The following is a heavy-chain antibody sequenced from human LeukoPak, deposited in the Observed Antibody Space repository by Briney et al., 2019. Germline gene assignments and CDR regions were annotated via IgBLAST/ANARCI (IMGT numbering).Heavy chain of an antibody. D-gene: IGHD3-10*01. CDR2: IFYSGST. J-gene: IGHJ6*03. CDR3: ARSHGSGSYYHMDV. V-gene: IGHV4-59*01. Sequence: SETLSLTCTVSGGSISGYYWSWIRQPPGKGVEWIGYIFYSGSTSYNPSLKSRVTVSLDTSKNQFSLKLSSVTAADTAVYYCARSHGSGSYYHMDVWGKGTTVTVSS. CDR1: GGSISGYY.